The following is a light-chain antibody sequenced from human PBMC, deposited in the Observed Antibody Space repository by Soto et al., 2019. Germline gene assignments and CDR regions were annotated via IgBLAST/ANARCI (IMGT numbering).Light chain of an antibody. Sequence: QSALTQPASVSGSPGQSITISCTGTSSDVGGYKYVSWYQQHPGKAPKLMIYDVSNRPSGVSNRFSGSKSGNTASLTISGLRAEDEADYYCSSYTSSSTRVFGGGTKLTVL. J-gene: IGLJ2*01. V-gene: IGLV2-14*01. CDR2: DVS. CDR3: SSYTSSSTRV. CDR1: SSDVGGYKY.